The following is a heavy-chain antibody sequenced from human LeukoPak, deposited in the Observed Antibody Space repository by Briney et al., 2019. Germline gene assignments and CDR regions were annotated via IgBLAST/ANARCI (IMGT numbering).Heavy chain of an antibody. J-gene: IGHJ4*02. CDR3: ARHFGTGDNFDY. V-gene: IGHV1-8*01. Sequence: WASVKVSCKASGYTLTSYDINWVRQATGQGLEWMGWMHPNGGDTGYAQKFQGRVTMTRNTSISTAYMELSSLRPEDTAVYYCARHFGTGDNFDYWGQGTLLIVSS. CDR2: MHPNGGDT. CDR1: GYTLTSYD. D-gene: IGHD1-1*01.